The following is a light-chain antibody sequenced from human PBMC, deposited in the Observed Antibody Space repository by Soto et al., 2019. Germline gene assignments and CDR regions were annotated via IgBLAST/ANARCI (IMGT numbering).Light chain of an antibody. Sequence: IVLTQSPGTLSLSPGERATLSCRASQSVSSSYLVWYQQRPGQPPRLLIYGTSNRAAGISDRFSGSGSGTDFTLTIYRLEPGDSAVYYCQQYGTSALTFGGGTKV. V-gene: IGKV3-20*01. CDR1: QSVSSSY. CDR2: GTS. CDR3: QQYGTSALT. J-gene: IGKJ4*01.